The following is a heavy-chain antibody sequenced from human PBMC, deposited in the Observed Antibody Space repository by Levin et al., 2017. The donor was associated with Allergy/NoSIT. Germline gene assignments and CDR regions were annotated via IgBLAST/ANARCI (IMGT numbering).Heavy chain of an antibody. Sequence: LGESLKISCKASGYSFTSYWIGWVRQMPGKGLEWMGIIYPSDSDTRYSPSFQGQVTISADKSISTAYLQWSSLKASDTALYYCARLRKAAVRFDAFEIWGQGTMVTVSS. D-gene: IGHD6-13*01. CDR1: GYSFTSYW. CDR3: ARLRKAAVRFDAFEI. CDR2: IYPSDSDT. J-gene: IGHJ3*02. V-gene: IGHV5-51*01.